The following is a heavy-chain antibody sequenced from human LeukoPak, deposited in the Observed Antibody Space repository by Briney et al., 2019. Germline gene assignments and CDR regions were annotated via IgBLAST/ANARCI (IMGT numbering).Heavy chain of an antibody. J-gene: IGHJ4*02. D-gene: IGHD2-15*01. V-gene: IGHV3-48*01. CDR1: GFTFSSYS. Sequence: GGSLRLSCAASGFTFSSYSMNWVRQAPGKGLEWVSYISSSSSTIYYADPVKGRFTISRDNSKNTLYLQMNSLRAEDTAVYYCARIGRGYCSGGSCSGFDYWGQGTLVTVSS. CDR3: ARIGRGYCSGGSCSGFDY. CDR2: ISSSSSTI.